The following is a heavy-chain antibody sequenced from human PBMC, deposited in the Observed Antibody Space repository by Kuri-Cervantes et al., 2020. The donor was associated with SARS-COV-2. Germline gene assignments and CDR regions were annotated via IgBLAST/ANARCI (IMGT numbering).Heavy chain of an antibody. CDR2: IYSGGST. CDR3: ARDRRIVVVPAARMGGWYYGMDV. D-gene: IGHD2-2*01. V-gene: IGHV3-66*01. Sequence: GGSLRLSCAASGFTVSSNYMSWVRQAPGKGLEWVSVIYSGGSTYYADSVKGRFTISRDNSKNTLYLQMNSLRTEDTAVYYCARDRRIVVVPAARMGGWYYGMDVWGQGTTVTVSS. J-gene: IGHJ6*02. CDR1: GFTVSSNY.